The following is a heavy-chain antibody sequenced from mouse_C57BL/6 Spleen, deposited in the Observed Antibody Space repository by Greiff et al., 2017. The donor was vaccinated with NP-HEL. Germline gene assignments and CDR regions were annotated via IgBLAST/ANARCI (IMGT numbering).Heavy chain of an antibody. V-gene: IGHV1-39*01. D-gene: IGHD2-1*01. CDR2: INPNYGTT. J-gene: IGHJ4*01. Sequence: VQLKESGPELVKPGASVKISCKASGYSFTDYNMNWVKQSNGKSLEWIGVINPNYGTTSYNQKFKGKATLTVDQSSSTAYMQRNSLTSEDSAVYYCAKGGNSGYYAMDYWGQGTSVTVSS. CDR1: GYSFTDYN. CDR3: AKGGNSGYYAMDY.